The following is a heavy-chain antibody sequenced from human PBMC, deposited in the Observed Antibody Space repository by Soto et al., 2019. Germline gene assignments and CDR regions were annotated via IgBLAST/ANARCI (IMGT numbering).Heavy chain of an antibody. CDR2: ISNDGSST. CDR1: GFTFSNYG. J-gene: IGHJ6*01. D-gene: IGHD1-26*01. CDR3: SKEERGNEWELQSGRFES. V-gene: IGHV3-30*18. Sequence: HGGSLRLSCAASGFTFSNYGIHWVRQAPGKGLEWVAVISNDGSSTNYADSVKGRFTISRDNSKNTLYLQMNSLRAGGRCVYFWSKEERGNEWELQSGRFESWGQG.